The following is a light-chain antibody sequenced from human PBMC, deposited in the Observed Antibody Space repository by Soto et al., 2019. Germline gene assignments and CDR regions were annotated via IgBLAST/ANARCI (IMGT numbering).Light chain of an antibody. CDR1: QSLSSSQ. CDR2: DSS. V-gene: IGKV3-20*01. CDR3: QQYGSSPRT. Sequence: EIVLTQSPATLSLSPGERATLSCRASQSLSSSQLAWYQQKPGQAPMLLIHDSSSRATGISDRFTGSGSGTDVTLTITTREAEDFAGYDCQQYGSSPRTCGGGTKVEI. J-gene: IGKJ4*02.